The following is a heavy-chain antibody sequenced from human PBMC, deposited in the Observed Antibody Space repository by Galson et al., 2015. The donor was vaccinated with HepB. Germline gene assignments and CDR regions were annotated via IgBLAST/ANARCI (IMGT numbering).Heavy chain of an antibody. CDR3: ARGNYGDRYYYYYYMDV. CDR1: GGTFSSYA. Sequence: SVKVSCKASGGTFSSYAISWVRQAPGQGLEWMGGIIPIFGTANYAQKFQGRVTITADESTSTAYMELSSLRSEDTAVYYCARGNYGDRYYYYYYMDVWGKGTTVTVSS. J-gene: IGHJ6*03. D-gene: IGHD4-17*01. V-gene: IGHV1-69*13. CDR2: IIPIFGTA.